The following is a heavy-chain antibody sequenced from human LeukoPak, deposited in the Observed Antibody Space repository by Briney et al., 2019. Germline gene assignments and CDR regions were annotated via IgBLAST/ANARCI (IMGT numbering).Heavy chain of an antibody. Sequence: ASVKVSCKASGYTFTGYYMHWVRQAPGQGREWMGWINPNSGGTNYAQKFQGRVTMTRDTSISTAYMELSRLRSDGTAVYYCAIVGYCSSTSCYNWFDPWGQGTLVTVSS. J-gene: IGHJ5*02. V-gene: IGHV1-2*02. CDR3: AIVGYCSSTSCYNWFDP. CDR2: INPNSGGT. D-gene: IGHD2-2*01. CDR1: GYTFTGYY.